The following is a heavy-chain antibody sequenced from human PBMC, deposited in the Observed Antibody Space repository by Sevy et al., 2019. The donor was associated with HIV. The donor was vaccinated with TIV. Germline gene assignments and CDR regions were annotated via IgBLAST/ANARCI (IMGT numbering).Heavy chain of an antibody. CDR2: FDPEDGDT. D-gene: IGHD3-22*01. J-gene: IGHJ4*02. V-gene: IGHV1-24*01. CDR3: ATTKDYYDSSGYPFDY. Sequence: ASVKVSCKVSGYTLTKLDMHWVRQAPGKGLEWMGGFDPEDGDTFYAQKFQGRVTMTEDTSTDTAYMELSSLRSEDTAVYYCATTKDYYDSSGYPFDYWGQGTLVTVSS. CDR1: GYTLTKLD.